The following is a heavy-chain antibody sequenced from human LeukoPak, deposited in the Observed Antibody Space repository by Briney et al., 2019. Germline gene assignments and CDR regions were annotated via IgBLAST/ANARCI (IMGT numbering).Heavy chain of an antibody. J-gene: IGHJ3*02. CDR1: GFTFDSYS. CDR2: ITSGSSTI. D-gene: IGHD3-22*01. Sequence: QAGGSLRLSCAASGFTFDSYSMSWVRQAPGKGLEWVSYITSGSSTIYYPDSVKGRFTISRDNAKNSLYLQMNSLRAEDTALYYCAKDMGYDSSGHMGGAAFDIWGQGTMVTVSS. V-gene: IGHV3-48*04. CDR3: AKDMGYDSSGHMGGAAFDI.